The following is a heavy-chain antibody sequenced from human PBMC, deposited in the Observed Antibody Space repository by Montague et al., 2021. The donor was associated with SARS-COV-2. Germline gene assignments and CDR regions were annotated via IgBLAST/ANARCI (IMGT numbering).Heavy chain of an antibody. V-gene: IGHV4-39*02. CDR1: GGFISDSYY. Sequence: SETLSLTCIVSGGFISDSYYWAWIRQAPGKGLEWLGSLYRSGSVYSNPSLKSRVSISVDKSKNHFSLRLTSATAAETAVYYCVRGAEEAHFAMDVWGEGTRSPSHQ. D-gene: IGHD3-10*01. CDR2: LYRSGSV. J-gene: IGHJ6*04. CDR3: VRGAEEAHFAMDV.